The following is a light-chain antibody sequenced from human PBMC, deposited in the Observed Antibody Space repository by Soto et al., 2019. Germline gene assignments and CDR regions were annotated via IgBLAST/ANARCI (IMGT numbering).Light chain of an antibody. CDR3: QQYADSPGT. CDR2: GAS. Sequence: EVVLTQSPGTLSLSPGEGATLSCRASRSVSSSYLAWYQQKPGQAPRLLISGASSGATGIPERFSGRGSGTDFSLTISRLEPEDFGMYYCQQYADSPGTFGQGTKLESK. CDR1: RSVSSSY. V-gene: IGKV3-20*01. J-gene: IGKJ2*01.